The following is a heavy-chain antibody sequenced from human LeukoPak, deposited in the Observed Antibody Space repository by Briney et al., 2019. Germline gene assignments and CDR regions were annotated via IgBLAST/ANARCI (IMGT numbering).Heavy chain of an antibody. V-gene: IGHV3-23*01. CDR3: ASPPTTFHAFDI. J-gene: IGHJ3*02. Sequence: PGGSLRLSCAASGFTFSSYAMSWVRQASGKGLEWVSAISGSGGSTYYADSVKGRFTISRDNSKNTLYLQMNSLRAEDTAVYYCASPPTTFHAFDIWGQGTMVTVSS. D-gene: IGHD3-16*01. CDR2: ISGSGGST. CDR1: GFTFSSYA.